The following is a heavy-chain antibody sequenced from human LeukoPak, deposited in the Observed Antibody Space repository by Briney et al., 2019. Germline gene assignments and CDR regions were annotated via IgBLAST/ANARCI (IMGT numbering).Heavy chain of an antibody. J-gene: IGHJ4*02. Sequence: GGSLRLSCAASGFTFSSYGMHWVRQAPGKGLEWVAVISYDGSNKYYADSVKGRFTISRDNSKNTLYLQMNSLRAEDTAVYYCATHHIAVAGTEEMYWGQGTLVTVSS. CDR3: ATHHIAVAGTEEMY. V-gene: IGHV3-30*03. CDR2: ISYDGSNK. CDR1: GFTFSSYG. D-gene: IGHD6-19*01.